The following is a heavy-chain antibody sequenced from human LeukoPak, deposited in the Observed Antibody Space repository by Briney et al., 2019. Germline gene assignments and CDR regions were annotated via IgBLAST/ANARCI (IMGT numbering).Heavy chain of an antibody. J-gene: IGHJ4*02. Sequence: GGSLRLSCAASGFTFSSYWMSWVRQAPGKGLEWVANIKQDGSEKYYVDSVKGRFTISRDNAKNSLYLQMNSLRAEDTAVYYCARDTDSSGQIGERNYWGQGTLVTVSS. V-gene: IGHV3-7*01. D-gene: IGHD3-22*01. CDR2: IKQDGSEK. CDR3: ARDTDSSGQIGERNY. CDR1: GFTFSSYW.